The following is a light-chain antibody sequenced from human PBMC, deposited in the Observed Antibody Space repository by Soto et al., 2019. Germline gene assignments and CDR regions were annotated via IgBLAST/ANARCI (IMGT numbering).Light chain of an antibody. CDR2: GNS. CDR1: SSNIGAGYD. J-gene: IGLJ1*01. Sequence: QSVLTQPPSASGAPGQRVTISCTGSSSNIGAGYDVHWYQQLPGTAPKLLIYGNSNRPSGVPDRFSGSKSGTSASLAITGLQAEDEADYYCQSYDSSLSYYVFGTGTKLTVL. CDR3: QSYDSSLSYYV. V-gene: IGLV1-40*01.